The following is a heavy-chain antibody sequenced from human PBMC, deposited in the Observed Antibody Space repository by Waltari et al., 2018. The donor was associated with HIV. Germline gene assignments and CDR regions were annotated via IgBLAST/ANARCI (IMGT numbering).Heavy chain of an antibody. CDR1: GFVSGCHW. Sequence: VESGGNVVQPGRSLNLSCPASGFVSGCHWIHWFRQSPGGGLFWVSRIDNDGRVIKYANSVKGRFTLSRDNTKEMLFLERKSLRSEDSGIYYCVKDVAVTHYGVYYSGLDVWGQGTTVTV. CDR3: VKDVAVTHYGVYYSGLDV. D-gene: IGHD2-8*01. J-gene: IGHJ6*02. CDR2: IDNDGRVI. V-gene: IGHV3-74*03.